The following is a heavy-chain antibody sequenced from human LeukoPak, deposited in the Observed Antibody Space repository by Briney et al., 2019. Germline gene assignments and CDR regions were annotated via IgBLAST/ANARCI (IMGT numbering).Heavy chain of an antibody. Sequence: GGSLRLSCAASGFTFSTYSMNWVRQAPGKGLEWVSSISRSSSYIYYADSVKGRFTISRDNAKNSLYLQMNSLRAEDTAVYYCARSTSSWLYYDFWGQGTLVTVSS. D-gene: IGHD6-13*01. CDR2: ISRSSSYI. CDR1: GFTFSTYS. J-gene: IGHJ4*02. CDR3: ARSTSSWLYYDF. V-gene: IGHV3-21*01.